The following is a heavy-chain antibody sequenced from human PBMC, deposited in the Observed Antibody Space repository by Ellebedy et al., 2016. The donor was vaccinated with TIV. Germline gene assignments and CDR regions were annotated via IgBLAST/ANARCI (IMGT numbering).Heavy chain of an antibody. J-gene: IGHJ4*02. Sequence: PGGSLRLSCAASGFTFSSYWMSWVRQAPGKGLEWVANIKQDGREKYYVDSVKGRFTISRDNAKNSLYLQMNSLRAEDTAMYYCARDLVICRIVGTTTFGYWGQGTLVTVSS. CDR2: IKQDGREK. D-gene: IGHD1-26*01. CDR3: ARDLVICRIVGTTTFGY. V-gene: IGHV3-7*01. CDR1: GFTFSSYW.